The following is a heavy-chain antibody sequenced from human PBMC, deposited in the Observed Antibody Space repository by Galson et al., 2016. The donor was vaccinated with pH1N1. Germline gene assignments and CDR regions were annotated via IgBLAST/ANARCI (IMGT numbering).Heavy chain of an antibody. CDR3: VRGDGPTPAENY. J-gene: IGHJ4*02. Sequence: SLRLSCAASGFTFSTYWIHWVRQAPGKGLVWVSYIKSDGSGTGYADSVKGRFTISRDNAKNTVYVQMNSLRAEDTAVYYCVRGDGPTPAENYWGQGTLVTVSS. V-gene: IGHV3-74*01. CDR1: GFTFSTYW. D-gene: IGHD2-2*01. CDR2: IKSDGSGT.